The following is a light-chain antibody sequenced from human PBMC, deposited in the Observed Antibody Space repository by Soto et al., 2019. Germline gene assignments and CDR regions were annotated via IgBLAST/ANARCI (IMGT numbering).Light chain of an antibody. Sequence: DIQMTQSPSTLSASVGDRDTISCRASQSVTYWLAWYQQKPGQVPKLLIYQASSLQSGVPSRFSGSGYGTEFTLTISALQPDDFATYYCQHYHSYPLSFGGGTKVEIK. CDR2: QAS. CDR3: QHYHSYPLS. CDR1: QSVTYW. J-gene: IGKJ4*01. V-gene: IGKV1-5*03.